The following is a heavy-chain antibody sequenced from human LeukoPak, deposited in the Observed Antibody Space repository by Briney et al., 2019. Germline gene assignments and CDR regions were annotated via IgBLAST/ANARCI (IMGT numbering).Heavy chain of an antibody. CDR1: GYTFTSYY. D-gene: IGHD3-22*01. CDR3: AREGAYYDSSGYRSIDY. Sequence: GASVKVSCKASGYTFTSYYMHWVRQAPGQGLEWMGIINPSGGSTSYAQKFQGRVTMTRDTSTSTVYMELSSLRSEDTAVCYCAREGAYYDSSGYRSIDYWGQGTLVTVSS. V-gene: IGHV1-46*01. J-gene: IGHJ4*02. CDR2: INPSGGST.